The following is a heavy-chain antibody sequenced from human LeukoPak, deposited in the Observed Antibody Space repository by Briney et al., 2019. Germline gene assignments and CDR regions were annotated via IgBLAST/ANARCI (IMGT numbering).Heavy chain of an antibody. D-gene: IGHD3-9*01. CDR3: ALFLPLTN. V-gene: IGHV3-23*01. CDR2: ITGSGGST. J-gene: IGHJ4*02. Sequence: GGSLRLSCEASGFTFSTYSMNWVRQTPEKGLEWVSTITGSGGSTYHADSVKGRFTISRDNSKNTLYLQMNSLRAEDTAVYYCALFLPLTNWGQGTLVTVSS. CDR1: GFTFSTYS.